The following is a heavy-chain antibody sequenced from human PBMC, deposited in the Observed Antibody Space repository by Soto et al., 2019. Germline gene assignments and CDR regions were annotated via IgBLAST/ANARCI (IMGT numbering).Heavy chain of an antibody. CDR3: AKDYYGSGSYLSLFFDY. J-gene: IGHJ4*02. CDR1: GGSISSSSYY. V-gene: IGHV4-39*02. D-gene: IGHD3-10*01. Sequence: SETLSLTCTVSGGSISSSSYYWGWIRQPPGKGLEWIGSIYYSGNTYYNPSLKSRVTISVDTAKNQFSLKLSSVTAADTAVYYCAKDYYGSGSYLSLFFDYWGQGTLVTVSS. CDR2: IYYSGNT.